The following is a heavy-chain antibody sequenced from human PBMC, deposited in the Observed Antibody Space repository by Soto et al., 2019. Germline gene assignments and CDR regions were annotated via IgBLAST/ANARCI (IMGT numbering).Heavy chain of an antibody. D-gene: IGHD3-22*01. V-gene: IGHV1-18*01. CDR2: ISAYNGNT. J-gene: IGHJ4*02. Sequence: ASVKVSFKASGYTFTSYGISWVRQAPGQGLEWMGWISAYNGNTNYAQKLQGRVTMTTDTSTSTAYMELRSLRSDDTAVYYCARVDGYYYDSSTIDYWGQGTLVTVSS. CDR3: ARVDGYYYDSSTIDY. CDR1: GYTFTSYG.